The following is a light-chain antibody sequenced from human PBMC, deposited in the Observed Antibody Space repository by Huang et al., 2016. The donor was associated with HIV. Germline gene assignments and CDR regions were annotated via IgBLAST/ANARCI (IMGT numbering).Light chain of an antibody. CDR2: ATS. Sequence: EIVMTQSPDTLSVSPGERATLSCRASQSVRDKLAWDQQKPGQAPRLLLHATSTRAAGVPARVSGSGSGTEFTLTISSLQSEDCGVYYCQQYESWPPLTFGGGTKVEIK. J-gene: IGKJ4*01. V-gene: IGKV3-15*01. CDR3: QQYESWPPLT. CDR1: QSVRDK.